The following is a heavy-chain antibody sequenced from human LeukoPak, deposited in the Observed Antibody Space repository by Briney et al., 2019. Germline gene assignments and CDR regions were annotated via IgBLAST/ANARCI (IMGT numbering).Heavy chain of an antibody. CDR1: GYTFTGYY. CDR2: INPNSGGT. J-gene: IGHJ4*02. D-gene: IGHD5-18*01. Sequence: ASVKVSCKASGYTFTGYYMHWVRQAPGQGLEWMGWINPNSGGTNYAQKFQGRVTMTRDTSKNQFSLKLSSVTAADTAVYYCARDTRGYPDYWGQGTLVTVSS. CDR3: ARDTRGYPDY. V-gene: IGHV1-2*02.